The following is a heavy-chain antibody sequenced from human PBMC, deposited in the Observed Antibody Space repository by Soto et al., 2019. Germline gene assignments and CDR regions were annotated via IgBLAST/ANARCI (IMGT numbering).Heavy chain of an antibody. J-gene: IGHJ5*02. CDR1: GFTVSSNY. CDR3: ARGGQYYWFDP. Sequence: VGSLRLSCAASGFTVSSNYMSWVRQAPGKGLEWVSVIYSGGSTYYADSVKGRFTISRDNSKNTLYLQMNSLRAEDTAVYYCARGGQYYWFDPWGQGTLVTVSS. CDR2: IYSGGST. D-gene: IGHD4-4*01. V-gene: IGHV3-53*01.